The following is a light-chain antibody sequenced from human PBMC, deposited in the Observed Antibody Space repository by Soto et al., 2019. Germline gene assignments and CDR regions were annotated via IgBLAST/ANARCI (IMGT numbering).Light chain of an antibody. Sequence: DIQLTQSPSFLSASVGDRVTITCRASQDINTYLAWYQQKPGKAPKLLIFAASTLQNGVPSRFSGSGSGTEFHVTITSLQPEDFATYYCQQRKSYPITFGQGTRLEIK. CDR1: QDINTY. V-gene: IGKV1-9*01. CDR3: QQRKSYPIT. CDR2: AAS. J-gene: IGKJ5*01.